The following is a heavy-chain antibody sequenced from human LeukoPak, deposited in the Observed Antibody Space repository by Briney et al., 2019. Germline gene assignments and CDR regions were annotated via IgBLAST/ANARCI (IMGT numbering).Heavy chain of an antibody. D-gene: IGHD2-2*01. CDR3: ARSCGSTSCYDDY. CDR2: IYSGGNT. Sequence: SETLSLTCTVSGGSISRDNYYWVWIRQPPGRGLEWIGSIYSGGNTYYNPSLKSRVTISVDTPEKQVSLKLSSVTATDTAVYYCARSCGSTSCYDDYWGQGTLVTVSS. V-gene: IGHV4-39*01. J-gene: IGHJ4*02. CDR1: GGSISRDNYY.